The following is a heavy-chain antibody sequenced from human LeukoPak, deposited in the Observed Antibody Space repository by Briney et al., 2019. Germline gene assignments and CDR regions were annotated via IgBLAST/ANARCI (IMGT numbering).Heavy chain of an antibody. D-gene: IGHD1-1*01. CDR2: IYYSGST. CDR3: ARETGDWSGDYYFDY. CDR1: GGSISGYY. V-gene: IGHV4-59*12. Sequence: SETLSPTCTVSGGSISGYYWSWIRQPPGKGLEWIGYIYYSGSTNYNPSLKSRVTISVDTSKNQFSLKLSSVTAADTAVYYCARETGDWSGDYYFDYWGQGTLVTVSS. J-gene: IGHJ4*02.